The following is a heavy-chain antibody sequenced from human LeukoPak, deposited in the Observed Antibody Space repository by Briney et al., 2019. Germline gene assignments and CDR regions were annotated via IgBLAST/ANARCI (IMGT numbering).Heavy chain of an antibody. V-gene: IGHV4-34*01. CDR3: AGMSSGYYYEFDY. J-gene: IGHJ4*02. D-gene: IGHD3-22*01. CDR1: GGSFSGYY. Sequence: SETLSLTCAVYGGSFSGYYWSWIRQPPGKGPEWIGSIYYSGSTYYNPSLKSRVTISVDTSKNQFSLKLSSVTAADTAVYYCAGMSSGYYYEFDYWGQGTLVTVSS. CDR2: IYYSGST.